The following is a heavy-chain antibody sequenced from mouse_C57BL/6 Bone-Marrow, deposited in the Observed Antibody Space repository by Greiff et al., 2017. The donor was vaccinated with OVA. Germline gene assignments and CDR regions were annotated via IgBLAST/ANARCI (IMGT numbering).Heavy chain of an antibody. Sequence: VQLKESGAELVRPGASVKLSCTASGFNIQDDYMHWVKQRPEQGLEWIGWIDPENGDTEYASKFQGKATITADTSSNTAYLQLRSLTSEDTAVYYCTTWGNYYYYAMDYWGQGTSVPVSS. CDR3: TTWGNYYYYAMDY. V-gene: IGHV14-4*01. D-gene: IGHD2-1*01. CDR1: GFNIQDDY. CDR2: IDPENGDT. J-gene: IGHJ4*01.